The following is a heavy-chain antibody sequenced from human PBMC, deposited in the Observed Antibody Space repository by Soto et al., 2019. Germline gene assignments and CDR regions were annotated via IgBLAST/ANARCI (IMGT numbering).Heavy chain of an antibody. Sequence: SETLSLTCTVSGGSISSYYWSWIRQPPGKGLEWIGYIYYSGSTNYNPSLKSRVTISVDTSKNQFSLKLSSVTAADTAVYYCARRRPGIAAAGNWFDPWGQGTLVNVSS. V-gene: IGHV4-59*01. CDR2: IYYSGST. CDR3: ARRRPGIAAAGNWFDP. D-gene: IGHD6-13*01. J-gene: IGHJ5*02. CDR1: GGSISSYY.